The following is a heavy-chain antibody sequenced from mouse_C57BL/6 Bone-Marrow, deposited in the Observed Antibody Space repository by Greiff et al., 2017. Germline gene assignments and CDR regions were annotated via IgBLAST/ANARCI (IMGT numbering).Heavy chain of an antibody. J-gene: IGHJ4*01. V-gene: IGHV5-6*02. CDR3: ASWLLHYYYAMDY. Sequence: DVMLVESGGDLVKPGGSLKLSCAASGFTFSSYGMSWVRQTPDKRLEWVATISSGGSYTYYPDSVKGRFTISRDNAKNTLYLQMSSLKSEDTAMYYCASWLLHYYYAMDYWGQGTSVTVSS. CDR1: GFTFSSYG. CDR2: ISSGGSYT. D-gene: IGHD2-3*01.